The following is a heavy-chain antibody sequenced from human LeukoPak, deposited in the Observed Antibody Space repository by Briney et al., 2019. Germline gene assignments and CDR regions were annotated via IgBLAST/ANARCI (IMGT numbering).Heavy chain of an antibody. J-gene: IGHJ3*02. D-gene: IGHD6-13*01. CDR1: GYTFTNYA. CDR2: INTNTGNP. Sequence: ASVKVSCKASGYTFTNYAMNWVRQAPGQGLEWMGWINTNTGNPTHAQGFTGRFVFSLDTSVSTAYLQISSLKAEDTAMYYCARERRSSSPGEQQLVRAFDIWGQGTMVTVSS. V-gene: IGHV7-4-1*02. CDR3: ARERRSSSPGEQQLVRAFDI.